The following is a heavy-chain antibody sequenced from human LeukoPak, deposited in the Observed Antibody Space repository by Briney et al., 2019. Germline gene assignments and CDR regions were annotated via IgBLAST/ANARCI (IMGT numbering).Heavy chain of an antibody. CDR2: IYYSGST. CDR1: GGSISSSSYY. D-gene: IGHD3-3*01. V-gene: IGHV4-39*01. J-gene: IGHJ4*02. Sequence: SETLSLTCIVSGGSISSSSYYWGWIRQPPGKGLEWIGSIYYSGSTYYNPSLKSRVTISVDTSKNQFSLKLSSVTAADTAVYYCAKEGLHTYDFWSGSNTEFDYWGQGTLVTVSS. CDR3: AKEGLHTYDFWSGSNTEFDY.